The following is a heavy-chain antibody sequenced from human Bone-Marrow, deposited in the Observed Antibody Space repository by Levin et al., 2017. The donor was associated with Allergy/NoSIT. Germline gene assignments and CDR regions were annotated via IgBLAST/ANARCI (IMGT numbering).Heavy chain of an antibody. J-gene: IGHJ4*02. CDR1: GFNVSDNC. D-gene: IGHD5-24*01. CDR2: LYSGGHT. V-gene: IGHV3-53*01. CDR3: ARDRGSAILGSVFDY. Sequence: GGSLRLSCAATGFNVSDNCMSWVRQAPGKGLEWVSTLYSGGHTYYADSVKARFSISRDNSKNTLYLQMNSLRAEDTAVYYCARDRGSAILGSVFDYWGQGTLVTVSS.